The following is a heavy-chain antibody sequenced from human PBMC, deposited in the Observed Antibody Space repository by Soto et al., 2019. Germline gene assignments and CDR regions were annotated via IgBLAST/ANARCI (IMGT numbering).Heavy chain of an antibody. Sequence: PGGSLRLSCSASGFTFSTYAMHWVRQAPGKGLEYISGISSNGGSTYYADSVKGRFTNSRDNSKNTLYLQLSSLRAEDTAVYYCVRDSGSFGSSYFDNWGLGTVVTVSS. CDR3: VRDSGSFGSSYFDN. J-gene: IGHJ4*02. V-gene: IGHV3-64D*06. CDR2: ISSNGGST. CDR1: GFTFSTYA. D-gene: IGHD1-26*01.